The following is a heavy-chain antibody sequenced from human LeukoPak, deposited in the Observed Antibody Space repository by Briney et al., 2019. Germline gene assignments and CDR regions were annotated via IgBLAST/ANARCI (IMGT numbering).Heavy chain of an antibody. CDR3: ASANDLNAYLTFSLDY. D-gene: IGHD3-16*01. Sequence: GGSLRLSCAASGFTFSSYWMHWVRQAPGKGLVWVSRINSDGSSTSYADAVKGRFTISRDNAKNSLYLQMNSLRPEDTALYYCASANDLNAYLTFSLDYWGQGTLVTVSS. J-gene: IGHJ4*02. CDR1: GFTFSSYW. CDR2: INSDGSST. V-gene: IGHV3-74*01.